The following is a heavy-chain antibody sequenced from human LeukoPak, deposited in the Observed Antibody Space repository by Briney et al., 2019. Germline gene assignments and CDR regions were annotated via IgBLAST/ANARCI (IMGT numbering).Heavy chain of an antibody. D-gene: IGHD1-26*01. CDR2: ISYDGNYK. V-gene: IGHV3-30-3*01. J-gene: IGHJ4*02. CDR3: ARVLGAGYGATILAY. CDR1: GFTFSSYA. Sequence: SGGSLRLSCAASGFTFSSYAIHWVRQAPGKGLEWVSVISYDGNYKYYADSVTGRFTVSRDDSQSMLFLQMNSLRPEDTAVYYCARVLGAGYGATILAYWGQGTLVTVSS.